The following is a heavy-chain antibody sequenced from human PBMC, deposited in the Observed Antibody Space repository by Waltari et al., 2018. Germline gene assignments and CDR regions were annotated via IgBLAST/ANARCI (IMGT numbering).Heavy chain of an antibody. CDR2: IYHSGSN. D-gene: IGHD2-8*01. V-gene: IGHV4-38-2*01. Sequence: QVQLQESGPGLVKPSEALSLTCAVSGYSISSGYYWGWIRQPPGKGLEWIGSIYHSGSNYYNPFLKSRVTISVDTSKNQFSLKLSSVTAADTAVYYCARAANGISNYNWFDPWGQGTLVTVSS. CDR1: GYSISSGYY. J-gene: IGHJ5*02. CDR3: ARAANGISNYNWFDP.